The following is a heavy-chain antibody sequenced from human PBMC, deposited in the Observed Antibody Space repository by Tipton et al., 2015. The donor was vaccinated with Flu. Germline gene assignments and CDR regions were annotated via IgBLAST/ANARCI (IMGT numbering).Heavy chain of an antibody. CDR3: ARDRPNYYYYGMDV. CDR1: GGSISSYY. CDR2: IYYSGST. J-gene: IGHJ6*02. V-gene: IGHV4-59*01. Sequence: TLSLTCTVSGGSISSYYWSWIRQPPGKGLEWIGYIYYSGSTNYNPSLKSRVTISVDTSKNQFSLKLSSVTAADTAVYYCARDRPNYYYYGMDVWGQGTTVIVSS.